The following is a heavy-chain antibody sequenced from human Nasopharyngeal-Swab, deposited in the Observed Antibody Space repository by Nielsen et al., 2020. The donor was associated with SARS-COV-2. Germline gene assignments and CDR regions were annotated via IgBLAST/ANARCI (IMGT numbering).Heavy chain of an antibody. J-gene: IGHJ3*02. V-gene: IGHV1-46*01. D-gene: IGHD3-9*01. CDR3: ARVLGHYDILTGYYSTQNDAFDI. CDR2: INPSGGST. Sequence: WVRQAPGQRLEWMGIINPSGGSTSYAQKFQGRVTMTRDTSTSTVYMELSSLRSEDTAVYYCARVLGHYDILTGYYSTQNDAFDIWGQGTMVTVSS.